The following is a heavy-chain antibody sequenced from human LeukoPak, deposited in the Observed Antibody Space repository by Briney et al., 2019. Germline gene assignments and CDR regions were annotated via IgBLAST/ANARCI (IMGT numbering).Heavy chain of an antibody. CDR2: ISGSGDST. J-gene: IGHJ4*02. V-gene: IGHV3-23*01. Sequence: PGGSLRLSCAASGFTFSSYSMAWVRQAPGKGVEWVSVISGSGDSTYYADSVKGRFTISRDNSKNILYLQMNSLRAGDTAVYYCARAAMVRGVDYFDYWGQGTLVTVSS. CDR3: ARAAMVRGVDYFDY. CDR1: GFTFSSYS. D-gene: IGHD3-10*01.